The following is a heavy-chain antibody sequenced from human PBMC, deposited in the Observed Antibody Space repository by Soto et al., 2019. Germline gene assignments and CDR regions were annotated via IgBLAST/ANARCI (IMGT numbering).Heavy chain of an antibody. CDR2: IYYSGST. D-gene: IGHD6-13*01. Sequence: QVQLQESGPGLVKPSQTLSLTCTVSGGSISSGGYYWSWIRQHPGKGLEWIGYIYYSGSTYYNPSLKSRVTISVNTSKNQFSLKLSSVTAADTAVYYCARERVIAAAGNGESWFDPWGQGTLVTVSS. J-gene: IGHJ5*02. CDR3: ARERVIAAAGNGESWFDP. V-gene: IGHV4-31*03. CDR1: GGSISSGGYY.